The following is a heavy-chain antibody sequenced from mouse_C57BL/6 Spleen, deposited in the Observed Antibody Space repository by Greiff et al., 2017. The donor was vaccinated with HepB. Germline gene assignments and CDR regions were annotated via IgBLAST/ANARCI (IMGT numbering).Heavy chain of an antibody. CDR3: ARHDEGNYLLDY. J-gene: IGHJ2*01. D-gene: IGHD2-1*01. CDR1: GFTFSSYG. V-gene: IGHV5-6*02. CDR2: ISSGGSYT. Sequence: DVMLVESGGDLVKPGGSLKLSCAASGFTFSSYGMSWVRQTPDKRLEWVATISSGGSYTYYPDSVKGRFTISRDNAKNTLYLQMSSLKSEDTAMYYCARHDEGNYLLDYWGQGTTLTVSS.